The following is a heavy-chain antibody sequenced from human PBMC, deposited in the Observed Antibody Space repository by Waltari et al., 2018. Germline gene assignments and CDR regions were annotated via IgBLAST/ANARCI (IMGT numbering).Heavy chain of an antibody. V-gene: IGHV3-43D*03. D-gene: IGHD1-26*01. J-gene: IGHJ4*02. Sequence: EVQLVESGGVVVQHGGSLRLSCAASGFTFDDYAMHWVRQAPGKGLEWVSLISWDGGSTYYADSVKGRFTISRDNSKNSLYLQMNSLRAEDTALYYCAKADSGYDYFDYWGQGTLVTVSS. CDR2: ISWDGGST. CDR1: GFTFDDYA. CDR3: AKADSGYDYFDY.